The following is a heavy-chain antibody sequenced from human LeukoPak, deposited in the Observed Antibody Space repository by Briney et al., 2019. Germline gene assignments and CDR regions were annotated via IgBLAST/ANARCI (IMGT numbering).Heavy chain of an antibody. V-gene: IGHV1-8*01. CDR1: GYTFTSYD. Sequence: ASVKVSCKASGYTFTSYDINWVRQATGQGLEWMGWMNPNSGNTGYAQKFQGRVTMTRNTSISTAYMELSSLRSEDTAVYYCARGPKYCSSTSCRYFGFDPWGQGTLVTVSS. J-gene: IGHJ5*02. CDR2: MNPNSGNT. CDR3: ARGPKYCSSTSCRYFGFDP. D-gene: IGHD2-2*01.